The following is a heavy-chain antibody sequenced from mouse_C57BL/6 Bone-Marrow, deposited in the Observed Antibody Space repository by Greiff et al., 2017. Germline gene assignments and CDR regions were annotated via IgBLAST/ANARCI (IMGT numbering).Heavy chain of an antibody. CDR1: GYAFTNYL. J-gene: IGHJ1*03. D-gene: IGHD1-1*01. CDR3: ARGGYGSTNWYFDV. V-gene: IGHV1-54*01. CDR2: INPGSGGT. Sequence: QVQLQQSGAELVRPGTSVKVSCKASGYAFTNYLIEWVKQRPGQGLEWIGVINPGSGGTNYNEKFKGKATLNADKSSSTAYMQLSSLTSEDSAVYFCARGGYGSTNWYFDVWGTGTTVTVSS.